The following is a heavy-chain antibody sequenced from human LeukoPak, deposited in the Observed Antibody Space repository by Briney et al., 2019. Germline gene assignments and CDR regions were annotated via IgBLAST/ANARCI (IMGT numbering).Heavy chain of an antibody. CDR2: IQEDGKKE. V-gene: IGHV3-7*01. CDR3: ARDHSEGGGYYYYYYYMDV. CDR1: GFTFTKFW. Sequence: GGSLRLSCEASGFTFTKFWMSWVRQAPGKGLEWVANIQEDGKKENYVDSVRGRFTISRDNAKNSLYLQMNSLRAEDTAVYYCARDHSEGGGYYYYYYYMDVWGKGTTVTISS. D-gene: IGHD1-26*01. J-gene: IGHJ6*03.